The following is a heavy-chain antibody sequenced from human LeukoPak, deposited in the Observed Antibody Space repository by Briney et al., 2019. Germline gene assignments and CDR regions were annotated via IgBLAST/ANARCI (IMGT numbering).Heavy chain of an antibody. CDR2: IYYSGDT. CDR3: ARARSGSTLDY. CDR1: GASISSGGYY. Sequence: SETLSLTCTVSGASISSGGYYWSWIRQDPGKGLEWIGYIYYSGDTYYNPSLKSRVFISVDTSENQFSLKLSSVTAADTAVYYCARARSGSTLDYWGQGTLVTVSS. J-gene: IGHJ4*02. V-gene: IGHV4-31*03. D-gene: IGHD3-3*01.